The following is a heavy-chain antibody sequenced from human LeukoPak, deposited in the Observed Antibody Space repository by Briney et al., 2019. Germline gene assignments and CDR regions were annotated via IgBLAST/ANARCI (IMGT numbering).Heavy chain of an antibody. CDR2: IYSGGST. J-gene: IGHJ6*02. V-gene: IGHV3-53*01. D-gene: IGHD3-3*01. CDR1: GFTVSSNY. CDR3: ARGQYYDFWSGYYFHYGMDV. Sequence: GGSLRLSCAASGFTVSSNYMSWVRQAPGEGLEWVSVIYSGGSTYYADSVKGRFTISRDNSKNTLYLQMNSLRAEDTAVYYCARGQYYDFWSGYYFHYGMDVWGQGTTVTVSS.